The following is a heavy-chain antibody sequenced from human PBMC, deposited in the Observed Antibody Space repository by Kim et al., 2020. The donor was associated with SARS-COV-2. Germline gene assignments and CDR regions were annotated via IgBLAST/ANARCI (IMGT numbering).Heavy chain of an antibody. J-gene: IGHJ4*02. CDR3: ASVSVYCSSTSCPSGYFDY. CDR2: ISYDGSNK. Sequence: GGSLRLSCAASGFTFRSYAMHWVRQAPGKGLEWLAVISYDGSNKYYADSVKGRFTISRDNSKNTLYQQMNSLRAEDTAVYYCASVSVYCSSTSCPSGYFDYWGQGTLVTVSS. D-gene: IGHD2-2*01. V-gene: IGHV3-30-3*01. CDR1: GFTFRSYA.